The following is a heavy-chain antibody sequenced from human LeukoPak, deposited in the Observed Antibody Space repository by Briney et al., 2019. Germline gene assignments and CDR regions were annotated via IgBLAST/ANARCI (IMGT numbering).Heavy chain of an antibody. J-gene: IGHJ5*02. Sequence: PSETLSLTCTVSGGSISSYYWSWIRQPPGKGLEWIGEINHSGSTNYNPSLKSRVTISVDTSKNQFSLKLSSVTAADTAVYYCARWIYCSGGSCYSCDAGFDPWGQGTLVTVSS. CDR2: INHSGST. V-gene: IGHV4-34*01. CDR1: GGSISSYY. D-gene: IGHD2-15*01. CDR3: ARWIYCSGGSCYSCDAGFDP.